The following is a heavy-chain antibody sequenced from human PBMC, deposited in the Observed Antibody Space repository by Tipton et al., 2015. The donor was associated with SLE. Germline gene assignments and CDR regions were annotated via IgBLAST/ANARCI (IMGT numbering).Heavy chain of an antibody. CDR2: INHSGST. V-gene: IGHV4-34*01. Sequence: GLVKPSETLSLTCAVYGGSFSGYYWSWIRQPPGKGLEWIGEINHSGSTNYNPSLKSRVPISVDTSKNQFSLKLSSVTAADTAVYYCARVRPPLSIFGVVKGTDYYYMDVWGKGTTVTVSS. CDR3: ARVRPPLSIFGVVKGTDYYYMDV. J-gene: IGHJ6*03. D-gene: IGHD3-3*01. CDR1: GGSFSGYY.